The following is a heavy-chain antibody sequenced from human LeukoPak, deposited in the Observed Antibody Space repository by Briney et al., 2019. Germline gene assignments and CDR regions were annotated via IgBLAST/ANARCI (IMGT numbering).Heavy chain of an antibody. Sequence: SETLSLTCTVSGGSISSYYWSWIRQPPGKGLEWIGYIYYSVSTNYNPSPKSRVTISVDTSKHQFSLKLSSVTAADTAVYYCARGVSGWYKVVVFDIWGQGTMVTVSS. V-gene: IGHV4-59*01. CDR2: IYYSVST. CDR1: GGSISSYY. J-gene: IGHJ3*02. D-gene: IGHD6-19*01. CDR3: ARGVSGWYKVVVFDI.